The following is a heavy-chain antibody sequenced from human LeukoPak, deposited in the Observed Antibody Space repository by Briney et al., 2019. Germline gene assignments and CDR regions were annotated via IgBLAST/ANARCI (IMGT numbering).Heavy chain of an antibody. D-gene: IGHD3-10*01. V-gene: IGHV3-11*01. CDR3: VRLIRGATFDP. CDR1: GFMFSTYY. CDR2: ISGSGHTI. J-gene: IGHJ5*02. Sequence: GGSLRLSCAASGFMFSTYYMTWIRQAPAKGLEWVAYISGSGHTIEYADSVKGRFTISRDNAKTSVYLDMNNLTAEDTAVYYCVRLIRGATFDPWGQGALVAVSS.